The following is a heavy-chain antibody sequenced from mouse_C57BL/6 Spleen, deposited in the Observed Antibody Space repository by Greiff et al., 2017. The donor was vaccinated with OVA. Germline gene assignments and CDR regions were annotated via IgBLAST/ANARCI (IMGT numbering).Heavy chain of an antibody. J-gene: IGHJ4*01. CDR2: IWGGGST. CDR3: AKRGSSSQGFMDY. CDR1: GFSLTSYG. Sequence: VKLMESGPGLVAPSQSLSITCTVSGFSLTSYGVDWVRQPPGKGLEWLGVIWGGGSTNYTSALMSRLSISKDNSKSHVFLKMHSLQTDDTAMYYCAKRGSSSQGFMDYWGQGTSVTVSS. V-gene: IGHV2-9*01. D-gene: IGHD1-1*01.